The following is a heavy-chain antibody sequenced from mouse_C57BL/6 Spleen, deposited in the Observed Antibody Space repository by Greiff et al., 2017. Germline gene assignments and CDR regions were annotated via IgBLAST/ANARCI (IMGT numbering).Heavy chain of an antibody. CDR2: IYPGSGST. Sequence: QVQLQQPGAELVKPGASVKMSCKASGYTFTSYWITWVKQRPGQGLEWIGDIYPGSGSTNYNEKFKSKATLTVDTSSSTAYMQHSSLTSEDSAVYYCEIYYYGSSYSWYFDVWGTGTTVTVSS. V-gene: IGHV1-55*01. J-gene: IGHJ1*03. CDR3: EIYYYGSSYSWYFDV. CDR1: GYTFTSYW. D-gene: IGHD1-1*01.